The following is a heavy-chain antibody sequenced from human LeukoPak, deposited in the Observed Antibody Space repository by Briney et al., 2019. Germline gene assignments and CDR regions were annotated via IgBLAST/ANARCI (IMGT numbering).Heavy chain of an antibody. J-gene: IGHJ4*02. V-gene: IGHV3-23*01. CDR1: GFTFSTYF. D-gene: IGHD3-22*01. CDR3: AKPYYYDNTGYVFDC. CDR2: ISGSGGST. Sequence: GGSLRLSCAASGFTFSTYFMSWVRQAPGAGLEWVSSISGSGGSTYYADSVKGRFTISRDSSKNTVYLGMNSLRAEDTAVYYCAKPYYYDNTGYVFDCWGQGTLVTVSS.